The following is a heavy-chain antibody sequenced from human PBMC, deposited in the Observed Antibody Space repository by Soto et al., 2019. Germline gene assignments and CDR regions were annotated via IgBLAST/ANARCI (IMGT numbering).Heavy chain of an antibody. J-gene: IGHJ4*02. CDR3: ARLGGYCSSTKCYGGGDY. D-gene: IGHD2-2*01. CDR1: GYSFTSYW. Sequence: RGESLKISCKGSGYSFTSYWIGWVRQMPGKGLEWMGIIYPGDSDTRYSPSFQGQVTISADKSISTAYLQWSSLKASDTAMYYCARLGGYCSSTKCYGGGDYWGQGTQVTVSS. V-gene: IGHV5-51*01. CDR2: IYPGDSDT.